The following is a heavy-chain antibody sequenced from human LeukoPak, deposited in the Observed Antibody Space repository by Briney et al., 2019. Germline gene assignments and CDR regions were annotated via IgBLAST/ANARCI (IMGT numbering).Heavy chain of an antibody. Sequence: PGGSLRLSCAASGFTFSSYAMHWVRQAPGRGLEWVAVISYDGSNKYYADSVKGRFTISRDNSKNTLYLQMNSLRAEDTAVYYCARAGPTSYLVVAASVLDYWGQGTLVTVSS. CDR1: GFTFSSYA. CDR2: ISYDGSNK. CDR3: ARAGPTSYLVVAASVLDY. J-gene: IGHJ4*02. D-gene: IGHD2-15*01. V-gene: IGHV3-30-3*01.